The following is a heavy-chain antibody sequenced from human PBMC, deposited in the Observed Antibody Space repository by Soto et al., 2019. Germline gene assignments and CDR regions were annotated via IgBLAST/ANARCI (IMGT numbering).Heavy chain of an antibody. J-gene: IGHJ3*02. V-gene: IGHV3-53*01. CDR3: ARDLSVPGYCSGGSCFFDAFDI. CDR2: IYSGGST. D-gene: IGHD2-15*01. Sequence: PGGSLRLSCAASGFTVSSNYMSWVRQAPGKGLEWVSVIYSGGSTYYADSVKGRFTISRDNSKNTLYLQMNSLRAEDTAVYYCARDLSVPGYCSGGSCFFDAFDIWGQGTMVTVSS. CDR1: GFTVSSNY.